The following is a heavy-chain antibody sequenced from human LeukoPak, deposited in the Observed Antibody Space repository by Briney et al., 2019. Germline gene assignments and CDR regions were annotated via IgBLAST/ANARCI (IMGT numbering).Heavy chain of an antibody. Sequence: PSETLSLTCAVYGGSFSSYYWGWIRQPPGKGLEWIGSIYYSGSTYYNPSLKSRVTISVDTSKNQFSLKLSSVTAADTAVYYCARGLIIVGATPSSDAFDIWGQGTMVTVSS. J-gene: IGHJ3*02. CDR1: GGSFSSYY. D-gene: IGHD1-26*01. CDR2: IYYSGST. V-gene: IGHV4-39*07. CDR3: ARGLIIVGATPSSDAFDI.